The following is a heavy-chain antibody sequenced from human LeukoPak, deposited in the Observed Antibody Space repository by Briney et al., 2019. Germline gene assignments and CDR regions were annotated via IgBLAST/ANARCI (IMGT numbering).Heavy chain of an antibody. CDR3: ARVGSTVTTSLGY. CDR2: IYPGDSDT. Sequence: GESLKISCKGSGYIFTSYWIGWVRQMPGKGLEWMGSIYPGDSDTRYSASFQGQVTISADKSISIAYLQWSSLKASDTAMYYCARVGSTVTTSLGYWGQGTLVTVSS. CDR1: GYIFTSYW. J-gene: IGHJ4*02. V-gene: IGHV5-51*01. D-gene: IGHD4-17*01.